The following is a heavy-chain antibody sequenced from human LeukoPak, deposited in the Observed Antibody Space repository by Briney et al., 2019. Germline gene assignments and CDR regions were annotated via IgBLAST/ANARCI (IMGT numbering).Heavy chain of an antibody. CDR2: IYPGDSDT. CDR3: ARQDGYNYGPDY. Sequence: GESLKISCKGSGYSFTNYWIGWVRQMPGKGLEWMGVIYPGDSDTRYRSSFQGQVTLSADESISTAYLQWSRLEASDTAMYYCARQDGYNYGPDYWGQGTLVTVSS. D-gene: IGHD5-24*01. CDR1: GYSFTNYW. J-gene: IGHJ4*02. V-gene: IGHV5-51*01.